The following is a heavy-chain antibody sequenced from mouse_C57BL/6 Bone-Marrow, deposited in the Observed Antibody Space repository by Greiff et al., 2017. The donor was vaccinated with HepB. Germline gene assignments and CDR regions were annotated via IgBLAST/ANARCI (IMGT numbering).Heavy chain of an antibody. CDR2: ISSGSSTI. J-gene: IGHJ1*03. D-gene: IGHD1-1*01. Sequence: VQLQESGGGLVKPGGSLKLSCAASGFTFSDYGMHWVRQAPEKGLEWVAYISSGSSTIYYADTVKGRFTISRDNAKNTLFLQMTSLRSEDTAMYYCARRSTVVAHWYFDVWGTGTTVTVSS. V-gene: IGHV5-17*01. CDR1: GFTFSDYG. CDR3: ARRSTVVAHWYFDV.